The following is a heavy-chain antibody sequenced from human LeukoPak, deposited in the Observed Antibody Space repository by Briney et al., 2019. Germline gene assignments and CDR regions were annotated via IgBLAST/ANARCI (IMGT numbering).Heavy chain of an antibody. V-gene: IGHV3-21*01. CDR1: GGSISSSS. CDR3: ARDRIQLRTQSFDY. Sequence: ETLSLTCTVSGGSISSSSYYWGWIRQPPGKGLEWVSSISSSSSYIYYADSVKGRFTISRDNAKNSLYLQMNSLRAEDTAVYYCARDRIQLRTQSFDYWGQGTLVTVSS. J-gene: IGHJ4*02. D-gene: IGHD5-18*01. CDR2: ISSSSSYI.